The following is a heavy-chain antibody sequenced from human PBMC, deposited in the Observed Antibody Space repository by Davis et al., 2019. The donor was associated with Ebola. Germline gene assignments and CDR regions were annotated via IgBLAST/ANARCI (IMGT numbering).Heavy chain of an antibody. CDR2: VNFHSGNN. CDR1: AYTFTNYD. Sequence: ASVKVSCKASAYTFTNYDINWVRQPPGQGLEWRGWVNFHSGNNDYAQKFQGRVTMTWDTSINTAYMEMSDLRSEDTAVYYCVRHSYGSGSYPYYHGLDVWGKGTTVTVSS. D-gene: IGHD3-10*01. J-gene: IGHJ6*04. V-gene: IGHV1-8*01. CDR3: VRHSYGSGSYPYYHGLDV.